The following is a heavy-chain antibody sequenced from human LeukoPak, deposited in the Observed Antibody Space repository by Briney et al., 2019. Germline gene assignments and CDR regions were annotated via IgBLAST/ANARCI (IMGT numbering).Heavy chain of an antibody. V-gene: IGHV3-30*02. J-gene: IGHJ4*02. D-gene: IGHD3-22*01. CDR2: IRYDGSST. Sequence: GGSLRLSCAASGFTFSSYGMHWVRQAPGKGLEWVAFIRYDGSSTFYADSGKGRFTISRDNSKNTLYLQMHSLRAEDRAVYYCARESESYDSSGSTFDYWGEGTLVTVSS. CDR1: GFTFSSYG. CDR3: ARESESYDSSGSTFDY.